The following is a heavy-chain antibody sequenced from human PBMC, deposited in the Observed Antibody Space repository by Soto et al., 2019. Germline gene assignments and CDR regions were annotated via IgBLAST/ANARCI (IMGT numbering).Heavy chain of an antibody. CDR1: RFTFSSYS. CDR3: ARDRNDFWSGYLYYYYGMDV. CDR2: ISSSSSYI. D-gene: IGHD3-3*01. Sequence: PGGSLRLSCAASRFTFSSYSMNWVRQAPGKGLEWVSSISSSSSYIYYADSVKGRFTISRDNAKNSLYLQMNSLRAEDTAVYYCARDRNDFWSGYLYYYYGMDVWGQGTTVTVSS. V-gene: IGHV3-21*01. J-gene: IGHJ6*02.